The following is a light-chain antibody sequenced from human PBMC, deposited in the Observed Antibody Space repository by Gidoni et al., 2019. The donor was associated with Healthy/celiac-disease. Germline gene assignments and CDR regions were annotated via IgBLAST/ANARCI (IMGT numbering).Light chain of an antibody. Sequence: DIVLTLSPGTLSLSPGDRATLSCRASQSVSSSYLAWYQQKPGQAPRLLIYGASSRATGIPDKFSGSGSGTDFTLTISRLEPESFAVYYCQQYGSSPLTFGGGTKVEIK. CDR1: QSVSSSY. CDR2: GAS. V-gene: IGKV3-20*01. J-gene: IGKJ4*01. CDR3: QQYGSSPLT.